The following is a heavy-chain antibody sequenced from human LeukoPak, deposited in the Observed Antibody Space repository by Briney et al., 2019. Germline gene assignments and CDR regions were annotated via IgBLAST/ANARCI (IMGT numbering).Heavy chain of an antibody. D-gene: IGHD2-15*01. J-gene: IGHJ6*03. Sequence: ASVKVSCKAAEYTFIGYYMHWVRQDPGQGLEWMGWINPNNGGTYYAQKFQGRVTMTRDTSITTAYMELSRLRSDDTAVYYCARAYCTGGSYYSHHYYYMDVWGKGTTVTVSS. V-gene: IGHV1-2*02. CDR3: ARAYCTGGSYYSHHYYYMDV. CDR1: EYTFIGYY. CDR2: INPNNGGT.